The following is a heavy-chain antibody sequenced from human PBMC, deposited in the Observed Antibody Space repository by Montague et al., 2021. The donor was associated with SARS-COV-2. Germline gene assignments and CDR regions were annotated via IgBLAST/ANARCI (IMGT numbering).Heavy chain of an antibody. J-gene: IGHJ4*02. CDR2: IYASGGT. CDR3: GRGVVAATPGVDY. Sequence: SETLSLTCTVSGDSISSFYWNWIRQPVAKGLDWIGRIYASGGTNYNPSLNSRVTMSVDTSKNQFSLKLNSVTAADTAVCYCGRGVVAATPGVDYWGRGALVTVSS. CDR1: GDSISSFY. D-gene: IGHD2-15*01. V-gene: IGHV4-4*07.